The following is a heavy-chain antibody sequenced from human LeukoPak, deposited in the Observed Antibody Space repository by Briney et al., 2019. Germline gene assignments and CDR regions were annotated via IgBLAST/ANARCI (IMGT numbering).Heavy chain of an antibody. D-gene: IGHD6-13*01. CDR3: ARVPAGYSWYYFDY. V-gene: IGHV4-34*01. CDR1: GVSFSGYY. CDR2: INHSGST. Sequence: SETLSLTCAVYGVSFSGYYWSWIRQPPGKGLEWIGEINHSGSTNYNPSLKSRVTISVDTSKNQFSLRLSSVTAADTAVYYCARVPAGYSWYYFDYWGQGTLVTVSS. J-gene: IGHJ4*02.